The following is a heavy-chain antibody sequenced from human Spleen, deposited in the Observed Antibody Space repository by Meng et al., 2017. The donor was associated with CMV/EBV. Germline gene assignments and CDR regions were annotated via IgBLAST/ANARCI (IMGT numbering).Heavy chain of an antibody. J-gene: IGHJ4*02. CDR2: IYYSGSS. Sequence: LFLTCTVSGGSISLYYWSWIRQPPGKGLEWIGYIYYSGSSNYNPSLKSRVTISVDTSKNQFSLKLSSVTAADTAVYYCAKGDFDFDSWGQGTLVTVSS. CDR3: AKGDFDFDS. D-gene: IGHD3-16*01. CDR1: GGSISLYY. V-gene: IGHV4-59*01.